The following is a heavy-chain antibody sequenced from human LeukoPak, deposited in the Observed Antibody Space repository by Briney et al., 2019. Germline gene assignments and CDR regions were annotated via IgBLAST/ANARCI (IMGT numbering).Heavy chain of an antibody. CDR3: AREWSGVSSRSTYYYYGMDV. Sequence: GGSLRLSCAASGFTFSDYYMSWIRQAPGKGLEWVSYISSSGSTIYYADSVKGRFTISRDNAKSSLYLQMNSLRAEDTAVYYCAREWSGVSSRSTYYYYGMDVWGQGTTVTVSS. CDR1: GFTFSDYY. V-gene: IGHV3-11*01. J-gene: IGHJ6*02. CDR2: ISSSGSTI. D-gene: IGHD2-15*01.